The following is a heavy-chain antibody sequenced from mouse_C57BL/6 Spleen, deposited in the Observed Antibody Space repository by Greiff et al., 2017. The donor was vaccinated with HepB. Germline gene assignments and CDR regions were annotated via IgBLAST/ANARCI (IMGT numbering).Heavy chain of an antibody. CDR3: ASNRQLSMDY. Sequence: QVQLQPGAELVKPGASVKMSCKASGYTFTSYWITWVKQRPGQGLEWIGDIYPGSGSTNYNEKFKSKATLTVDTSSSTAYMQLSSLTSEDSAVYYCASNRQLSMDYWGQGTSVTVSS. J-gene: IGHJ4*01. V-gene: IGHV1-55*01. CDR1: GYTFTSYW. CDR2: IYPGSGST. D-gene: IGHD3-2*01.